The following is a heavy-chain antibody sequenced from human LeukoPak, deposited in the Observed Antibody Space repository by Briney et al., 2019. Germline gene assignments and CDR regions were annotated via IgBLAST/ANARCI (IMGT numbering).Heavy chain of an antibody. V-gene: IGHV4-39*01. Sequence: PSETLSLTCTVSGGSSSSSRYSWGWIRQPPGKGLEWIGSIYHSGSTYYNPSLKSRVTISVDTSKNQFSLKLSSVTAADTAVYYCASPSGGGSGSFDYWGQGTLATVSS. CDR3: ASPSGGGSGSFDY. CDR1: GGSSSSSRYS. CDR2: IYHSGST. D-gene: IGHD3-10*01. J-gene: IGHJ4*02.